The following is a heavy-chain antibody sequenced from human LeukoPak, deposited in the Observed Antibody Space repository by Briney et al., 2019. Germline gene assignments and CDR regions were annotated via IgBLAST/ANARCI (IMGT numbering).Heavy chain of an antibody. Sequence: PSETLSLTCAVSGYSISSGYYWGWIRQTPGKGLEWIGSIYHSGSTYYNPSLKSRVTISVDTSKNQFSLKLSSVTAADTAVYYCASVGIAARPGAFDIWGQGTMVTVSS. V-gene: IGHV4-38-2*01. D-gene: IGHD6-6*01. CDR2: IYHSGST. CDR1: GYSISSGYY. CDR3: ASVGIAARPGAFDI. J-gene: IGHJ3*02.